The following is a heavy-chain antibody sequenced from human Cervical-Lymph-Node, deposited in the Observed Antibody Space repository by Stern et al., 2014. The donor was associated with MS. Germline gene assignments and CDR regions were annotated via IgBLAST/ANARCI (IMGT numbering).Heavy chain of an antibody. D-gene: IGHD6-13*01. V-gene: IGHV1-69*01. Sequence: VQLVESGAEVKKPGSSGKVSCKASGGTFSSYAISWVRQAPGQGLEWMGGIIPIFGTANYAQKFQGRVTITADESTSTAYMELSSLRSEDTAVYYCARARFVAAAVNYYYYGMDVWGQGTTVTVSS. CDR3: ARARFVAAAVNYYYYGMDV. J-gene: IGHJ6*02. CDR1: GGTFSSYA. CDR2: IIPIFGTA.